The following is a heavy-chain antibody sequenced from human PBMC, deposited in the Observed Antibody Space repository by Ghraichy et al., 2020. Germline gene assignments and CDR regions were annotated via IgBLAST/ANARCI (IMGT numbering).Heavy chain of an antibody. CDR1: GFTFSDHA. V-gene: IGHV3-49*03. J-gene: IGHJ4*02. D-gene: IGHD6-13*01. CDR3: ARDLLWYGDPFPRYFEH. Sequence: GGSLRLSCTTSGFTFSDHALSWFRQAPGKGLEWVGFIRSEAYGGTKEYAASVKGRFTISRDDSKSTAYLEMSSLKTEDTALYYCARDLLWYGDPFPRYFEHWGQGTLVSVSS. CDR2: IRSEAYGGTK.